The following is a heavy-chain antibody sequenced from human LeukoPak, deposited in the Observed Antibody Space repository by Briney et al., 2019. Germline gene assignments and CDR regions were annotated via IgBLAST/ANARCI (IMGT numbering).Heavy chain of an antibody. CDR3: ARGVTMVRGVSTWFDP. CDR2: IYYSGST. V-gene: IGHV4-59*01. D-gene: IGHD3-10*01. Sequence: SETLSLTCTVSGGSISSYYWSWIRQPPGKGLERIGYIYYSGSTNYNPSLKSRVTISVDTSKNQFSLKLSSVTAADTAVYYCARGVTMVRGVSTWFDPWGQGTLVTVSS. J-gene: IGHJ5*02. CDR1: GGSISSYY.